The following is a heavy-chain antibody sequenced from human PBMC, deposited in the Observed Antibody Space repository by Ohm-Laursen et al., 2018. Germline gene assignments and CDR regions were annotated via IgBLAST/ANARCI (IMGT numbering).Heavy chain of an antibody. CDR1: GFTFSTYT. J-gene: IGHJ4*02. CDR2: ISSSSRTI. CDR3: VNTVRSQAWDY. D-gene: IGHD2/OR15-2a*01. Sequence: GSLRLSCTASGFTFSTYTMNWVRQAPGKGLEWVSYISSSSRTIYYADSVKGRFTISRDNAKNSLYLQMNSLRGDDTAVYYCVNTVRSQAWDYWGQGTLVTVSS. V-gene: IGHV3-48*04.